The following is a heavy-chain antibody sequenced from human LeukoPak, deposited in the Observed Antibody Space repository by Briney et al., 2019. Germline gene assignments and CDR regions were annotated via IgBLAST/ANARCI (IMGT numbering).Heavy chain of an antibody. J-gene: IGHJ4*02. CDR2: FDPKDGET. CDR3: ATDLNSSGYHGDY. CDR1: GYTLTELS. D-gene: IGHD3-22*01. V-gene: IGHV1-24*01. Sequence: PSVKVSCKVSGYTLTELSMHWVRQAPGKGLEWMGGFDPKDGETIYAQKFQGRVTMTEDTSTDTAYMELSSLRSEDTAVYYCATDLNSSGYHGDYWGQGTLVTVSS.